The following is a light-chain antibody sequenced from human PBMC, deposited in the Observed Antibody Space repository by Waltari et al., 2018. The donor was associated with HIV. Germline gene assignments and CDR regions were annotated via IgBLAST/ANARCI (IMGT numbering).Light chain of an antibody. CDR3: QSYDSSLTHNYV. CDR2: GNN. V-gene: IGLV1-40*01. J-gene: IGLJ1*01. CDR1: SSNTGAGYD. Sequence: QSVLTQPPSVSGAPGQRVTISCTGSSSNTGAGYDPHWYQQLPGTAPNPQPPRTAPKLLIYGNNNRPSGVPDRFSGSKSGTSASLAITGLQAEDEADYYCQSYDSSLTHNYVFGTGTKVTVL.